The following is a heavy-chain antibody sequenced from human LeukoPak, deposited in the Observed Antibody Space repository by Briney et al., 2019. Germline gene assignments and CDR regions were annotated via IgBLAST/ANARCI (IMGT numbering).Heavy chain of an antibody. CDR3: ARVWGYYYDSSGYSDFDY. D-gene: IGHD3-22*01. Sequence: ASGKVSCKASGYTFTTYGITWVRQGPGQGLEWMGWISSYNGNTNYAQKFQGRVTMTIDTSTRTAYMEPRSLKSDDTAVYYCARVWGYYYDSSGYSDFDYWGQGTLVTVSS. J-gene: IGHJ4*02. CDR2: ISSYNGNT. CDR1: GYTFTTYG. V-gene: IGHV1-18*01.